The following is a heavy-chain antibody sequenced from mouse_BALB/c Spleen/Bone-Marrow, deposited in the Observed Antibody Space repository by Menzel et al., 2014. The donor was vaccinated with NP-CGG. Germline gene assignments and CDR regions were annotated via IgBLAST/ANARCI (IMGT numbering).Heavy chain of an antibody. D-gene: IGHD2-12*01. J-gene: IGHJ4*01. CDR2: INPSNGGT. CDR3: TGSRRAMDH. CDR1: GYTFTSYY. V-gene: IGHV1S81*02. Sequence: QVQLQQPGAELVKPGASVKLSCKASGYTFTSYYMCWVKQRPGQGLEWIGEINPSNGGTNFNEKFKSKATLTVDKSSSTAYMSLSSLTSEDSAVYYCTGSRRAMDHWGQGTSVTVSS.